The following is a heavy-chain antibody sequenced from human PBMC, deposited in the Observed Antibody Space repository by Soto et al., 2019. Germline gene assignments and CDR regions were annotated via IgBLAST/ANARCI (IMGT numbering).Heavy chain of an antibody. D-gene: IGHD2-15*01. CDR3: VRGRGAGLFDP. J-gene: IGHJ5*02. CDR2: ISPGSRYP. Sequence: PGGSLRLSCAVSGFTFGDSYISWIRQAPGKGLEWLSYISPGSRYPAYADSVKGRFTISRDNAKRSLYLQMMSLTAEDTAIYYCVRGRGAGLFDPLGQGTMVTVSS. V-gene: IGHV3-11*06. CDR1: GFTFGDSY.